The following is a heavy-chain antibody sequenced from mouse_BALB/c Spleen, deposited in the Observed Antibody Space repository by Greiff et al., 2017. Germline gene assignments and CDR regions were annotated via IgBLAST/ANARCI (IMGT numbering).Heavy chain of an antibody. V-gene: IGHV2-9*02. CDR3: AREADGYYAMDY. Sequence: VQLQESGPGLVAPSQSLSITCTVSGFSLTSYGVHWVRQPPGKGLEWLGVIWAGGSTNYNSALMSRLSISKDNSKSQVFLKMNSLQTDDTAMYYCAREADGYYAMDYWGQGTSVTVSS. CDR1: GFSLTSYG. CDR2: IWAGGST. J-gene: IGHJ4*01. D-gene: IGHD2-3*01.